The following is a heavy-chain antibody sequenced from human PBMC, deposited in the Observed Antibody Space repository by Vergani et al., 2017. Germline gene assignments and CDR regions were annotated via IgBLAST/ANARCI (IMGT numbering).Heavy chain of an antibody. V-gene: IGHV1-69*01. CDR3: ARVKKGVDTVVPNESENWFDH. CDR1: GGTFSSYA. Sequence: QVQLVQSGAEVKKPGSSVKVSCKASGGTFSSYAISWVRQAPGQGLEWMGWIIPIFGTANYAQKFQGRVTITADESTSTAYMELSSLRSEDTAVYYCARVKKGVDTVVPNESENWFDHWGQGTLVTVSS. CDR2: IIPIFGTA. D-gene: IGHD5-18*01. J-gene: IGHJ5*02.